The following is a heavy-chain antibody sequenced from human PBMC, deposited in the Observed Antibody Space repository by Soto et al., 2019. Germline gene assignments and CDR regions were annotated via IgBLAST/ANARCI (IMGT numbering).Heavy chain of an antibody. CDR1: GGSLGGYY. Sequence: QVQLQESRPGLVKPSETLSLICTVPGGSLGGYYWNWIRQPPGKGLEWMGYISYSGSADYNPSLTSRVTISPDPARNQLSLTLSSVTAADTDPYYCAKSHGSGYYFLSRGQGTLVTFSS. D-gene: IGHD3-10*01. CDR2: ISYSGSA. V-gene: IGHV4-59*01. J-gene: IGHJ4*02. CDR3: AKSHGSGYYFLS.